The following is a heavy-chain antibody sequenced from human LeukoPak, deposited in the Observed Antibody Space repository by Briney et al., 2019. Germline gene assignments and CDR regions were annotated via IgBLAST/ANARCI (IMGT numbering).Heavy chain of an antibody. CDR1: GGSISSYY. J-gene: IGHJ4*02. CDR2: INHSGST. D-gene: IGHD6-19*01. CDR3: ARGVAVAGAFDY. V-gene: IGHV4-34*01. Sequence: SETLSLTCTVSGGSISSYYWSWIRQPPGKGLEWIGEINHSGSTNYNPSLKSRVTISVDTSKNQFSLKLSSVTAADTAVYCCARGVAVAGAFDYWGQGTLVTVSS.